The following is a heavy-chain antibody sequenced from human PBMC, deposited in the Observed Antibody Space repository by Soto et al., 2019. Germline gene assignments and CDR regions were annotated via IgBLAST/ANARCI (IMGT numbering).Heavy chain of an antibody. CDR3: ATGAVRGWFDP. CDR1: AFNSTTSA. CDR2: ILVGSGNT. J-gene: IGHJ5*02. V-gene: IGHV1-58*01. D-gene: IGHD7-27*01. Sequence: GASVKVSCKASAFNSTTSAVQWLRQARGQSLEWIGWILVGSGNTNYPQKFQGRVTFTRDMSTTTAYMELSSLRSEDTAVYYCATGAVRGWFDPWGQGTLVTVSS.